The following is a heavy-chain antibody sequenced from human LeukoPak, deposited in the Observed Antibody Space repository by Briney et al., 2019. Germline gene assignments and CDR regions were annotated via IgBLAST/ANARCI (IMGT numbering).Heavy chain of an antibody. Sequence: SETLSLTCTVSGGSISSYYWSWIRQPPGKGLEWIGYIYYSGSTNYNPSLKSRVTISVDTSKNQFSLKLSSVTAADTAVYYCARKYSNYYYYYMDVWGKGTTVTVSS. CDR2: IYYSGST. CDR1: GGSISSYY. CDR3: ARKYSNYYYYYMDV. J-gene: IGHJ6*03. V-gene: IGHV4-59*12. D-gene: IGHD6-6*01.